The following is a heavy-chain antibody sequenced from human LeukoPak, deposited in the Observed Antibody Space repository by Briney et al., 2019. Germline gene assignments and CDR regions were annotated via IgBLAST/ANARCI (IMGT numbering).Heavy chain of an antibody. CDR2: IYADFDNT. D-gene: IGHD4/OR15-4a*01. CDR1: GFTVSGDY. Sequence: GGSLRLSCAVSGFTVSGDYMSWVRQAPGKGLEWVAVIYADFDNTDYADSVKGRFTISRDNSKNTLYLHMNSLRVEDTATYFCARALNRHIGAFEYWGQGALVTVSS. J-gene: IGHJ4*02. CDR3: ARALNRHIGAFEY. V-gene: IGHV3-53*01.